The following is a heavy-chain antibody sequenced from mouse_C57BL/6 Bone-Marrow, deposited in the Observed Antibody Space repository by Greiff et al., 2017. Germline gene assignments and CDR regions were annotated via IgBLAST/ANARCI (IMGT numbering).Heavy chain of an antibody. CDR1: GYTFTSYW. V-gene: IGHV1-59*01. Sequence: VQLQQPGAELVRPGTSVKLSCKASGYTFTSYWMHWVKPRPGQGLEWIGVIDPSASYTYYNQKFKGKATLTVDTSSSTAYMQLSSLTSEDSAVDYCARWRRYNEEFAYWGQGTLVTVSA. CDR3: ARWRRYNEEFAY. D-gene: IGHD2-12*01. CDR2: IDPSASYT. J-gene: IGHJ3*01.